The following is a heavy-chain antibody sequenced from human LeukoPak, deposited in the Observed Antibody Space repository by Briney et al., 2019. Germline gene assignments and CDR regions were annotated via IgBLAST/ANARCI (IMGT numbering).Heavy chain of an antibody. Sequence: SQTLSLTCAISGDSVSSNSAAWNWIRQSPSRGLEWLGRTYYGSKWYDDYAVSVKSRITINPDTSRNQFSLQLNSVSPEDTAIYYCARGGIGYCTSSSCYFDYWGQGSLVTVSS. J-gene: IGHJ4*02. D-gene: IGHD2-2*01. CDR3: ARGGIGYCTSSSCYFDY. CDR1: GDSVSSNSAA. V-gene: IGHV6-1*01. CDR2: TYYGSKWYD.